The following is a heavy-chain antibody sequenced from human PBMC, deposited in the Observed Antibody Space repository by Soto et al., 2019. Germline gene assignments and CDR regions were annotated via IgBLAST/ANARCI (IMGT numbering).Heavy chain of an antibody. Sequence: QVQLVQSGAEVKKPGSSVKVACKASGGTFSSYAISWVRQAPGQGLEWMGWIIPIFGTANYAQKFQRRVTITADESTSTAYMELSSLRSEDTALYYCGREREEVTPPNWFDPWSQGTLVTFSS. CDR1: GGTFSSYA. J-gene: IGHJ5*02. CDR2: IIPIFGTA. CDR3: GREREEVTPPNWFDP. V-gene: IGHV1-69*12. D-gene: IGHD4-4*01.